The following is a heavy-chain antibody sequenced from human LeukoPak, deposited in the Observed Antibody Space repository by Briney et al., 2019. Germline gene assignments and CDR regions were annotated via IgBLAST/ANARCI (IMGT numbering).Heavy chain of an antibody. J-gene: IGHJ3*02. D-gene: IGHD2-2*01. V-gene: IGHV3-23*01. CDR1: GFTFSSYA. CDR2: ISGSGGST. CDR3: AKAAIVVVPAADDAFDI. Sequence: PGGSLRLSCAASGFTFSSYAMSWVRQAPGKGLEWVSAISGSGGSTYYADSVKGRFTISRDDSKNTLYLQMNSLRAEDTAVYYCAKAAIVVVPAADDAFDIWGQGTMVTVSS.